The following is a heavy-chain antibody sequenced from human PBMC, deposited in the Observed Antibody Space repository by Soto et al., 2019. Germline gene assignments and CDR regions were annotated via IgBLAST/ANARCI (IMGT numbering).Heavy chain of an antibody. V-gene: IGHV4-31*03. CDR3: GRDRGNIVVANGAFDI. D-gene: IGHD2-15*01. CDR1: GGSLSSGGYC. J-gene: IGHJ3*02. Sequence: ASETLSLTCTVSGGSLSSGGYCWSWIRQHPGEGLEWIGYIYYSGSTYYNPSLKSRVTISVDTSKNQFSLKLSSVTAADTAVYYCGRDRGNIVVANGAFDIWGQGTMVTFSS. CDR2: IYYSGST.